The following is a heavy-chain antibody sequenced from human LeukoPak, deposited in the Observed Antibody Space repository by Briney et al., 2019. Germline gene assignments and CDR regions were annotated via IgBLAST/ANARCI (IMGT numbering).Heavy chain of an antibody. Sequence: GGSLRLSCAASGFTFSSYSMNWVRQAPGKGLEWVSYISSSSSTIYYADSVKGRFTISRDNAKNSLYLQMNSLRAEDTAVYYCARDSRGDYFDYCGQGTLVTVSS. V-gene: IGHV3-48*01. CDR1: GFTFSSYS. CDR3: ARDSRGDYFDY. J-gene: IGHJ4*02. D-gene: IGHD3-10*01. CDR2: ISSSSSTI.